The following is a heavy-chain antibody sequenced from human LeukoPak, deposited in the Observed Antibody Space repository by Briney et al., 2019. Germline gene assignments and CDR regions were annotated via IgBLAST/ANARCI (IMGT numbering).Heavy chain of an antibody. D-gene: IGHD6-13*01. CDR2: IIPIFGTA. V-gene: IGHV1-69*05. CDR3: ARQGIAAAGGRDYCYYYMDV. CDR1: GGTFSSYA. Sequence: ASVKVSCKASGGTFSSYAISWVRQAPGQGLEWMGGIIPIFGTANYAQKFQGRVTITTDESTSTAYMELSSLRSEDTAVYYCARQGIAAAGGRDYCYYYMDVWGKGTTVTVSS. J-gene: IGHJ6*03.